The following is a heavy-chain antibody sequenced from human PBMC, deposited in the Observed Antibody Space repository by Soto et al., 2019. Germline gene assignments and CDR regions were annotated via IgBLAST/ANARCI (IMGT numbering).Heavy chain of an antibody. D-gene: IGHD6-19*01. CDR2: INPSGGST. Sequence: VSVKVSCKGSGYTFPSYYMHWVRQAPGQGLEWMGIINPSGGSTSYAQKFQGRVTMTRDTSTSTVYMELSSLRSEDTAVYYCARSWIAVAGTLLDYWGQGTLVTVSS. CDR3: ARSWIAVAGTLLDY. CDR1: GYTFPSYY. J-gene: IGHJ4*02. V-gene: IGHV1-46*03.